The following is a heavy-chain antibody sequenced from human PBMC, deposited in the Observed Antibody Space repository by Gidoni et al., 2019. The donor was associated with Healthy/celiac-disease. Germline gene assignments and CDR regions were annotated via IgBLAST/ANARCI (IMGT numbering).Heavy chain of an antibody. CDR3: ARRATYSGSYLNWFDP. D-gene: IGHD1-26*01. V-gene: IGHV5-51*03. CDR1: GYSFTSYW. J-gene: IGHJ5*02. CDR2: IYPGDSDT. Sequence: EVQLVQSGAEVKQPGESLKISCKGSGYSFTSYWIGWVRQMPGKGLEWMGIIYPGDSDTRYSPSFQGQVTISADKSISTAYLQWSSLKASDTAMYYCARRATYSGSYLNWFDPWGQGTLVTVSS.